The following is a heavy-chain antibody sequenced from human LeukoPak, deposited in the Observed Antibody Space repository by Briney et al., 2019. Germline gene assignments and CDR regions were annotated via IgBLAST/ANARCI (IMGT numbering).Heavy chain of an antibody. J-gene: IGHJ4*02. CDR2: TYYSGST. CDR1: GGSISSSSYY. D-gene: IGHD6-19*01. Sequence: PSETLSLTCTVSGGSISSSSYYWGWIRQPPGKGLEWIGSTYYSGSTYYNPSLESRVTISVDTSKNQFSLKLSSVTAADTAVYYCARGRSGWYVLGAFDYWGQGTLVTVSS. V-gene: IGHV4-39*07. CDR3: ARGRSGWYVLGAFDY.